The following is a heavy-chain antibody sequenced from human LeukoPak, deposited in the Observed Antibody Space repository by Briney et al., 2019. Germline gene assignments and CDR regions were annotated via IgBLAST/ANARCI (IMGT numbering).Heavy chain of an antibody. J-gene: IGHJ4*02. CDR2: IYYSGST. V-gene: IGHV4-39*01. CDR1: GGSISSSSYY. D-gene: IGHD3-10*01. CDR3: ARRRPPRGGFGDFDY. Sequence: SETLSLTCTVSGGSISSSSYYWGWIRQPPGKGLEWIGSIYYSGSTYYNPSLKSRVTISVDTSKNQFSLKLSSVTAADTAVYYCARRRPPRGGFGDFDYWGQGTLVTVSS.